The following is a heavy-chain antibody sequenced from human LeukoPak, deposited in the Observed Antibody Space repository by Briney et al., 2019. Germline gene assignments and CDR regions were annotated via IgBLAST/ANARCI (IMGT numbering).Heavy chain of an antibody. V-gene: IGHV4-30-4*01. CDR3: ASGLQYDSTAFDI. CDR2: IYYSGST. J-gene: IGHJ3*02. D-gene: IGHD3-22*01. Sequence: SQTLSLTCTVSGXSISSGDYYWSWIRQPPGKGLEWIGYIYYSGSTYYNPSLKSRVTISVDTSKNQFSLKLSSVTAADTAVYYCASGLQYDSTAFDIWGQGTMVTVSS. CDR1: GXSISSGDYY.